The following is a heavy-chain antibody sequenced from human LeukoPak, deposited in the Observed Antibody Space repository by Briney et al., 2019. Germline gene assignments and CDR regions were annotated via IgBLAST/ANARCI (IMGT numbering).Heavy chain of an antibody. CDR1: GYTFTGYY. J-gene: IGHJ1*01. CDR3: ATDEGG. V-gene: IGHV1-2*02. Sequence: ASVTVSCKASGYTFTGYYMHWIRQAPGQGLEWVGFIDPNNGATNYARKFQGRVTLTRDTSISTVYMELNRLTSDDTAVYHCATDEGGWGQGTLVTVSS. D-gene: IGHD3-16*01. CDR2: IDPNNGAT.